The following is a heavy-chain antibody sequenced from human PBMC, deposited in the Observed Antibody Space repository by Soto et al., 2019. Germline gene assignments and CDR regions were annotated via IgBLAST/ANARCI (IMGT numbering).Heavy chain of an antibody. Sequence: QLQLQGSGPGLVKPSETLSLTCIVSGGSISTYSWSWIRQPPGKGLEWIGYIFYNGTANYNPSLKSRVTMSVDMSKNHLSLTLRSATAADTAVYYCARSFYPWGRGTLVTVSS. J-gene: IGHJ5*02. CDR1: GGSISTYS. V-gene: IGHV4-59*01. CDR2: IFYNGTA. CDR3: ARSFYP.